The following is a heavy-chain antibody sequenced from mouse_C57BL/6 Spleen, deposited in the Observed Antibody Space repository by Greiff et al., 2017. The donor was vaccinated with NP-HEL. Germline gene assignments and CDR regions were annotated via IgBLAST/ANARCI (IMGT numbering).Heavy chain of an antibody. Sequence: VHLVESGAELARPGASVKLSCKASGYTFTSYGISWVKQRTGQGLEWIGEIYPRSGNTYYNEKFKGKATLTADKSSSTAYMELRSLTSEDSAVYFCARSAAQATDAMDYWGQGTSVTVSS. CDR2: IYPRSGNT. D-gene: IGHD3-2*02. V-gene: IGHV1-81*01. J-gene: IGHJ4*01. CDR1: GYTFTSYG. CDR3: ARSAAQATDAMDY.